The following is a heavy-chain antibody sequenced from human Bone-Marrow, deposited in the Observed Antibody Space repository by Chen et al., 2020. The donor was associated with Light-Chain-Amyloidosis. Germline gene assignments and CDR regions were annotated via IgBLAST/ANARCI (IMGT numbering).Heavy chain of an antibody. CDR1: GGSIRSGDYY. D-gene: IGHD6-25*01. J-gene: IGHJ6*03. CDR2: IYHSGSI. Sequence: QVQLQESGPGLVKPSQTLSLTCTVSGGSIRSGDYYWSWLRQPPVKGLQWIGYIYHSGSINHNPSLNSRVTMSVDTSRNQFSLKLTSVTAADTAVYYCAREVAANYNFYMDVWGKGTTVIVSS. CDR3: AREVAANYNFYMDV. V-gene: IGHV4-30-4*01.